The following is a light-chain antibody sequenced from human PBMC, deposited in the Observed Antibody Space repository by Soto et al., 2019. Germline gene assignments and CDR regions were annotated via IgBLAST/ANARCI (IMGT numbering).Light chain of an antibody. CDR2: EVS. CDR3: SSYTSSSTVV. CDR1: SSDVGSYNR. Sequence: QSALTQPPSVSGSPGQSVTISCTGTSSDVGSYNRVSWYQQPPGTAPKLMIYEVSNRPSGVPHRFSGSKSGNTASLTISGLQADDEADYYCSSYTSSSTVVFGGGTKLTVL. V-gene: IGLV2-18*02. J-gene: IGLJ2*01.